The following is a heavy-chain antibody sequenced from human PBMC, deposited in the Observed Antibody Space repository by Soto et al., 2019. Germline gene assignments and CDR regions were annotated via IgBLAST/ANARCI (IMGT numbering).Heavy chain of an antibody. J-gene: IGHJ6*03. CDR2: INPSGGST. V-gene: IGHV1-46*01. CDR3: ARDRGSVVYCSSTSCRSYMDV. D-gene: IGHD2-2*01. Sequence: ASVKVSCKAAGYTFTSYYMHWVRQAPGQGLEWMGIINPSGGSTSYAQKFQGRVTMTRDTSTSTVYMELSSLRSEDTAVYYCARDRGSVVYCSSTSCRSYMDVWGKGTTVTVSS. CDR1: GYTFTSYY.